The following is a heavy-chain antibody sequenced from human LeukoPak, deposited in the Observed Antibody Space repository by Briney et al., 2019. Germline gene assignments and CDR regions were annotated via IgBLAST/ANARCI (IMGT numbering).Heavy chain of an antibody. D-gene: IGHD6-13*01. CDR1: GYTFTSYG. J-gene: IGHJ4*02. V-gene: IGHV1-18*01. CDR3: ARSQGKYSSSWYADFDY. CDR2: ISAYNGNT. Sequence: ASVKVSCKASGYTFTSYGISWVRQAPGQGLEWMGWISAYNGNTNYAQKLQGRVTMTTDTSTSTAYMELRSLRSDDTAVYYCARSQGKYSSSWYADFDYWGQGTLVTVSS.